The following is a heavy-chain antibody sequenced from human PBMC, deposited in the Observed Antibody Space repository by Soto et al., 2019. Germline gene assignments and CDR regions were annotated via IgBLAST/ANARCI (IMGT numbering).Heavy chain of an antibody. CDR1: GFTFNNYA. D-gene: IGHD5-12*01. CDR2: ISFDGNNK. V-gene: IGHV3-30-3*01. Sequence: GSLRLSCAASGFTFNNYAIHWVRQAPAKGLEWVAVISFDGNNKYYADSVKGRFTISRDGSKNTLYLQMDSLRVDDTAVYYCARAGVDIDVYYYYYALDVWGQGTTVTVSS. J-gene: IGHJ6*02. CDR3: ARAGVDIDVYYYYYALDV.